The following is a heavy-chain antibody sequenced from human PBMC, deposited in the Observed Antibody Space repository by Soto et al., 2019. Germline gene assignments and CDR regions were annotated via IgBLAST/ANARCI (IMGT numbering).Heavy chain of an antibody. CDR3: ARDPPPPDY. V-gene: IGHV1-18*01. CDR1: GYTFASYA. Sequence: QVQLVQSGAEVKKPGASVKVSCKASGYTFASYAISWMRQAPGQGLEWMGWISAYNGNTNYAQKLQGRVTMTTDTSTTTAYMKLRSLRYDDPAVYYCARDPPPPDYWGQGTLVTVSS. CDR2: ISAYNGNT. J-gene: IGHJ4*02.